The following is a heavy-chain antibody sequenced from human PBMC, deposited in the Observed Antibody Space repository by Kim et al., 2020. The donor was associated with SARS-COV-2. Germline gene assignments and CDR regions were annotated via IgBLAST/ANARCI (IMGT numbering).Heavy chain of an antibody. D-gene: IGHD3-10*01. CDR1: GGSLSPYY. V-gene: IGHV4-59*01. CDR3: ARFQHGSGSYLDPFDI. Sequence: SETVSLTCTVSGGSLSPYYWSWIRQPPGKGLEWIGYMHYSGRANYSPSLKSRVAISVDTSKNHFSLNLTSVTAADTAKYFCARFQHGSGSYLDPFDIWGQGTLVTVSS. J-gene: IGHJ3*02. CDR2: MHYSGRA.